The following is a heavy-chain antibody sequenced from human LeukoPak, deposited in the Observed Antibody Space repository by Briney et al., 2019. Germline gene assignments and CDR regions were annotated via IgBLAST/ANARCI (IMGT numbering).Heavy chain of an antibody. Sequence: SQTLSLTCAVSGGSISSGGYSWSWIRQPPGKGLEWIGYIYQSGSTYYNPSLKSRVTISVDRSKNQFSLNLNSVAAADTAVYYCARYVGKGTQFYYFDYWGQGTLVTVSS. D-gene: IGHD3-10*02. V-gene: IGHV4-30-2*01. CDR3: ARYVGKGTQFYYFDY. CDR2: IYQSGST. CDR1: GGSISSGGYS. J-gene: IGHJ4*02.